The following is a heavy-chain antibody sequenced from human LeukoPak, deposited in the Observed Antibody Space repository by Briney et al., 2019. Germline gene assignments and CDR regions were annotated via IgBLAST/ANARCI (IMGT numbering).Heavy chain of an antibody. D-gene: IGHD3-22*01. Sequence: TSETLSLTXTVSGGSISSGSYYWGWIRQPPGKGLEWIGSIYYSGSTYYNPSLKSRVTISVDTSKNQFSLKLSSATAADTAVYYCARHSYYDSSGYYPDAFDIWGQGTMVTVSS. CDR1: GGSISSGSYY. CDR3: ARHSYYDSSGYYPDAFDI. J-gene: IGHJ3*02. V-gene: IGHV4-39*01. CDR2: IYYSGST.